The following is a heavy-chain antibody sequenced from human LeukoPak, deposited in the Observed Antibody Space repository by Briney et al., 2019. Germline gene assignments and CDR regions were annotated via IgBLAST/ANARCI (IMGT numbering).Heavy chain of an antibody. CDR1: GFTFSSYA. J-gene: IGHJ4*02. CDR3: AKDPYGTRYFDY. Sequence: PGGSLRLSCAASGFTFSSYAMRWVRQAPGKGLEWVSAISGSGGNTYYADSVKGRFTISRDNSKNTVYLQMNSLRAGDTAVYYCAKDPYGTRYFDYWGQGTLVTVSS. V-gene: IGHV3-23*01. CDR2: ISGSGGNT. D-gene: IGHD2-2*01.